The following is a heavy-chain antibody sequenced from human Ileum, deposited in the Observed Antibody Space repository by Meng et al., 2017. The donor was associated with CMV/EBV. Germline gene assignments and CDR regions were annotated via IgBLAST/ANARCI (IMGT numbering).Heavy chain of an antibody. CDR3: ARVVLDCSSFCYHKPPDC. J-gene: IGHJ4*02. CDR1: GSTFSLYP. V-gene: IGHV3-7*01. CDR2: IHQDGTEQ. Sequence: GGSLRLSCVASGSTFSLYPMAWVRQAPGKGLEWVANIHQDGTEQHYVDSVKGRFTISRDNAKNSLYLQMNSLRAEDTAVYYCARVVLDCSSFCYHKPPDCWGQGTLVTVSS. D-gene: IGHD2-2*01.